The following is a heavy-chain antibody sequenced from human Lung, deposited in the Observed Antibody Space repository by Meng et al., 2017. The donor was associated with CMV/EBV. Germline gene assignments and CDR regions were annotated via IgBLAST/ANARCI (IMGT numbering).Heavy chain of an antibody. CDR2: MNPNSGNT. Sequence: ASXXVSXKASGYTFTSYDINWVRQATGQGPEWMGWMNPNSGNTGYAQKFQGRVTMTRNTSISTAYMELSSLRSEDTAVYYCARSGTTAGNWFDPWGQGTLVTVSS. J-gene: IGHJ5*02. CDR1: GYTFTSYD. V-gene: IGHV1-8*01. CDR3: ARSGTTAGNWFDP. D-gene: IGHD1-7*01.